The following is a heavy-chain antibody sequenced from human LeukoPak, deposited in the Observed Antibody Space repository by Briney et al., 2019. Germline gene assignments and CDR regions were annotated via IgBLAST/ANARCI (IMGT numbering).Heavy chain of an antibody. D-gene: IGHD5-24*01. CDR3: ARQDGAAKYYFDN. CDR1: GYTLTYW. CDR2: IHPRDSDT. J-gene: IGHJ4*02. Sequence: GESLKISCKGSGYTLTYWIGWVRQMRGKGLEWMGVIHPRDSDTRYSPSFQGHVTISVDKSINTAFLQWSSLRVSDTAIYYCARQDGAAKYYFDNWGQGTLVTVSS. V-gene: IGHV5-51*01.